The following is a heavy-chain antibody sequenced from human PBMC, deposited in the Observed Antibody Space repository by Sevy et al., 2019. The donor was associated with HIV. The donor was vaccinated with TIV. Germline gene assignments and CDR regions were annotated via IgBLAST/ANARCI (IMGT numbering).Heavy chain of an antibody. CDR1: GDSISSGGYY. Sequence: SETLSLTCTVSGDSISSGGYYWSWIRQHPWKGLEWIGYIYYSGSTYYNPSLKSRVTISVDTSKNQFSLKLSSVTAADTAVYYCARVSSLIVVVPAAIEDYYYYMDVWGKGTTVTVSS. CDR2: IYYSGST. V-gene: IGHV4-31*03. J-gene: IGHJ6*03. D-gene: IGHD2-2*01. CDR3: ARVSSLIVVVPAAIEDYYYYMDV.